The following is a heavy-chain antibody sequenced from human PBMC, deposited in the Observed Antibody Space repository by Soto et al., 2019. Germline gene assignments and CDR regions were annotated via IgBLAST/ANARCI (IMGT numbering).Heavy chain of an antibody. V-gene: IGHV3-23*01. J-gene: IGHJ3*02. CDR3: ARRAFGSSRSFDS. CDR2: ISDSGGLT. D-gene: IGHD6-6*01. Sequence: VQLLESGGDLVHPGGSLRLSRAASGFAFSSHPMSWVRQAPERGLEWVAGISDSGGLTYNADSVKGRFTISRDNSKNTLYLQMNSLRAEDTALYYCARRAFGSSRSFDSWGQGTMVTVSS. CDR1: GFAFSSHP.